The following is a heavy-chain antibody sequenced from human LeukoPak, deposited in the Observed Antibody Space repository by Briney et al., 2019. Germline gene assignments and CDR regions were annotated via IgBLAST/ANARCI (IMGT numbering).Heavy chain of an antibody. CDR1: GYTFTGYY. J-gene: IGHJ4*02. Sequence: ASVKVSCKASGYTFTGYYMHWVRQAPGQGLEWMGWINPNSGGTNYAQKFQGRVTMTRDTSISTAYMELSRLRSDDTAVYYCARAGGQQLVREGFDYWGQGTLVTVSS. V-gene: IGHV1-2*02. D-gene: IGHD6-13*01. CDR3: ARAGGQQLVREGFDY. CDR2: INPNSGGT.